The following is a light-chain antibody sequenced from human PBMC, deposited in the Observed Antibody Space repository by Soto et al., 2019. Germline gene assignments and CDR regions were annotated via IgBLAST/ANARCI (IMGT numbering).Light chain of an antibody. V-gene: IGKV3-15*01. Sequence: EILMTQSPATLSASPGERAPLSCRASQSVGSNLAWYQQKPGQAPRLLIYDASTRATGIPASFSGSGSGTEFTLTIRSLQSEDSAVDYCQQYNNWPYTFGQGTK. CDR2: DAS. CDR1: QSVGSN. J-gene: IGKJ2*01. CDR3: QQYNNWPYT.